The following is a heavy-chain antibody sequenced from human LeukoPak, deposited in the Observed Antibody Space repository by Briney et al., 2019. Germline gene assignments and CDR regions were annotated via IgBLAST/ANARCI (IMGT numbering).Heavy chain of an antibody. CDR1: GFAFRSYA. J-gene: IGHJ1*01. CDR2: ISYEGSNK. Sequence: GGSLRLLCAVSGFAFRSYALHWVRQPPGKGLHRVAVISYEGSNKYYADAVKGRPTISRDNSKNTLYLQMNSLRVEDTAVYYCARDYDSIGYYQSNGYFQQWGQGTLVTVSS. D-gene: IGHD3-22*01. CDR3: ARDYDSIGYYQSNGYFQQ. V-gene: IGHV3-30*01.